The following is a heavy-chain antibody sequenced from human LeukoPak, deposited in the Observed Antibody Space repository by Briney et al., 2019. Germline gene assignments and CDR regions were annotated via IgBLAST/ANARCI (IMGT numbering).Heavy chain of an antibody. CDR1: GFTFGSYA. V-gene: IGHV3-30*04. CDR2: ISYDGSNK. CDR3: ARARSGWYLGQFDY. J-gene: IGHJ4*02. D-gene: IGHD6-19*01. Sequence: PGRSLRLSCVVSGFTFGSYAMHWVRQAPGKGLEWVAVISYDGSNKYYADSVKGRFSISRDNSKNTLYQQMNSLRPEDTAVYYCARARSGWYLGQFDYWGQEALVAVSS.